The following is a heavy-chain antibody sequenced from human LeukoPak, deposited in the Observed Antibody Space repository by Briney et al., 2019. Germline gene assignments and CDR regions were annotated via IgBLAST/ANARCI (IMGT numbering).Heavy chain of an antibody. CDR2: NSHSGTT. CDR3: AIEAGYSSSRARAGRAPKFDY. CDR1: GDSISSGSH. V-gene: IGHV4-38-2*02. Sequence: SATLSLTCTVSGDSISSGSHWGWLRPSPGKGLEWIGCNSHSGTTYYNPSFTSRVTISMDTSTNKFSLKLSSVTAADTAVYYCAIEAGYSSSRARAGRAPKFDYWGQGTLVTVSS. J-gene: IGHJ4*02. D-gene: IGHD6-13*01.